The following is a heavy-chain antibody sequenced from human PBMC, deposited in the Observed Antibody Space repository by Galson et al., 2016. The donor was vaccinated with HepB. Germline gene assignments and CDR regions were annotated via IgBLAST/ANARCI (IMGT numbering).Heavy chain of an antibody. Sequence: QSGAEVKKPGESLKISCKGSGYSFTSYWIGWVRQMPGKGLEWMGIIYPGDSDTRYSPSFQGQVIISADKSISTAYLQWSSLKASDTAMYYCARLGVGFWSGYYYGYYFGYWGQGTLVTVSS. CDR2: IYPGDSDT. CDR1: GYSFTSYW. D-gene: IGHD3-3*01. J-gene: IGHJ4*02. V-gene: IGHV5-51*01. CDR3: ARLGVGFWSGYYYGYYFGY.